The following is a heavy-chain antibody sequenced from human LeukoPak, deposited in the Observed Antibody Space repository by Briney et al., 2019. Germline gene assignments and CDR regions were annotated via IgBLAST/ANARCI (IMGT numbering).Heavy chain of an antibody. V-gene: IGHV4-39*01. CDR2: IYYTGST. J-gene: IGHJ4*02. Sequence: SETLSLTCTVSGGSISSTTYYWAWIRQPPGKGLEWIGNIYYTGSTYYNPSLKSRVTMSVDTSKNQFSLKVSSVTAADTAVYYCARLSKGRYFDYIFDYWGQGTLVTVSS. CDR1: GGSISSTTYY. D-gene: IGHD3-9*01. CDR3: ARLSKGRYFDYIFDY.